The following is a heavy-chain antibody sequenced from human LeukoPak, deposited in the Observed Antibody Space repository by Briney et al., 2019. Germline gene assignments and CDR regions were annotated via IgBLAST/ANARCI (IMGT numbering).Heavy chain of an antibody. CDR2: IYYSGST. V-gene: IGHV4-59*01. J-gene: IGHJ6*03. Sequence: SETLSLTCTVSGGSISSYYWSWIRQPPGKGLEWIGYIYYSGSTNYNPSLKSRVTMSVDTSKNQFSLKLSSVTAADTAVYYCARDSTWFGELYTPYYMDVWGKGTTVTISS. CDR3: ARDSTWFGELYTPYYMDV. CDR1: GGSISSYY. D-gene: IGHD3-10*01.